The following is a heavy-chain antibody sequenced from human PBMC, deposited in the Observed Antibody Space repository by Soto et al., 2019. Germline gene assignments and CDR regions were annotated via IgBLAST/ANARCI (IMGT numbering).Heavy chain of an antibody. Sequence: SVPLSLTCTVSGGAISSSSYYWGWIRQPPGKGLEWIGSIYYSGSTYYNPSLKSRVTISVDTSKNQFSAKLSSVTAADTAVYYCARHRIAAAVAYNWFDPWGQGTLVTVS. J-gene: IGHJ5*02. CDR2: IYYSGST. D-gene: IGHD6-13*01. CDR3: ARHRIAAAVAYNWFDP. V-gene: IGHV4-39*01. CDR1: GGAISSSSYY.